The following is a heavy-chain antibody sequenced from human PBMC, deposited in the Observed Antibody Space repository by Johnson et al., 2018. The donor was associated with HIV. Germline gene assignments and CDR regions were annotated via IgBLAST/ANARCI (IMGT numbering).Heavy chain of an antibody. Sequence: VQLVESGGGFVQPGGSLRLSCAASGFSFSSYWMTWVRQAPGRGLEWVGRIRSKTAGGTIEYAAPVKGRFTISRDDSKNTLYLQMNSLRAEDTAVYYCARGRYAFDIWGQGTMVTVSS. CDR3: ARGRYAFDI. V-gene: IGHV3-15*05. CDR2: IRSKTAGGTI. CDR1: GFSFSSYW. J-gene: IGHJ3*02.